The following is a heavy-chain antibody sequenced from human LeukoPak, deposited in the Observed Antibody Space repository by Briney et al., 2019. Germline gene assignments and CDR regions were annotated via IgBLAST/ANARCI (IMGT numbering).Heavy chain of an antibody. D-gene: IGHD3-10*01. Sequence: SETLSLTCTVSDGSVSDYYWNWIRQPPGRGLEWIGYIFHSGNTIYNPSLKSRVTISVDTSKNQFSLKLSSVTAADMAVYYCARELTYGLGSLLLDYWGQGTLVIVSS. J-gene: IGHJ4*02. CDR1: DGSVSDYY. V-gene: IGHV4-59*02. CDR3: ARELTYGLGSLLLDY. CDR2: IFHSGNT.